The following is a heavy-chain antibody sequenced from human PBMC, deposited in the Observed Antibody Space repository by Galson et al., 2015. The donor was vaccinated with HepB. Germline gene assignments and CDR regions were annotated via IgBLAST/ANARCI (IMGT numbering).Heavy chain of an antibody. Sequence: SLRLSCAASGFTFSSYSMNWVRQAPGKGLEWVSSISSSSYIYYTDSVKGRFTISRDNAKNSLYLQMNSLRAEDTAVYYCAREYEGSYYYYYYGMDVWGQGTTVTVSS. CDR2: ISSSSYI. CDR1: GFTFSSYS. J-gene: IGHJ6*02. V-gene: IGHV3-21*01. D-gene: IGHD3-10*01. CDR3: AREYEGSYYYYYYGMDV.